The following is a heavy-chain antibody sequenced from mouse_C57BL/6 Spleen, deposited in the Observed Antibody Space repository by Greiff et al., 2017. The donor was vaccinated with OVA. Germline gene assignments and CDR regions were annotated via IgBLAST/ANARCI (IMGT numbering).Heavy chain of an antibody. V-gene: IGHV1-62-2*01. CDR2: FYPGSGSI. D-gene: IGHD2-2*01. J-gene: IGHJ2*01. CDR3: ARHEKVTYYFDY. Sequence: QVQLKESGAELVKPGASVKLSCKASGYSFTEYTIHWVKQRSGQGLEWIGWFYPGSGSIKYNEKFKDKATLTADKSSSTVYMELSRLTSEDSAVYFCARHEKVTYYFDYWGQGTTLTVSS. CDR1: GYSFTEYT.